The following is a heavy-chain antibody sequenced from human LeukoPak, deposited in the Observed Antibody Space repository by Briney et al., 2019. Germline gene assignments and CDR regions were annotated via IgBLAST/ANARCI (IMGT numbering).Heavy chain of an antibody. CDR1: GFTFSSYS. Sequence: PGGSLRLSCAASGFTFSSYSMNWVRQAPGKGLEWVSSISSSSSYIYYADSVKGRFTISRDNAKNSLYLQMNSLRAEDTAVYYCARDRKSIAARRAIDYWGQGTLVTVSS. J-gene: IGHJ4*02. D-gene: IGHD6-6*01. CDR3: ARDRKSIAARRAIDY. V-gene: IGHV3-21*01. CDR2: ISSSSSYI.